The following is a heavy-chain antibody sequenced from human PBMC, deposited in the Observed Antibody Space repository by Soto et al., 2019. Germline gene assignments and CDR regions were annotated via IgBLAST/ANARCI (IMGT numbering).Heavy chain of an antibody. J-gene: IGHJ4*02. V-gene: IGHV3-11*05. D-gene: IGHD3-9*01. CDR1: GFPFSDYY. Sequence: QVQLVESGGDLVKPGGSLRLSCAASGFPFSDYYMSWIRQAPGKGLEWVSSIGSSSSYTNYADSVKGRFTISRDNAKNSLYLQMNSLRAEDTAVYYFVRRRPTGYYNYWGQGTLVTVSA. CDR2: IGSSSSYT. CDR3: VRRRPTGYYNY.